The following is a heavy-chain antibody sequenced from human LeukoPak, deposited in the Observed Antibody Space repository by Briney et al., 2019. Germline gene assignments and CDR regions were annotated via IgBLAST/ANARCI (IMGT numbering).Heavy chain of an antibody. CDR1: GGSISSNY. CDR2: IHTSGST. CDR3: ARQVVVAANIYYFDY. D-gene: IGHD2-15*01. J-gene: IGHJ4*02. Sequence: SETLSLTCTVSGGSISSNYWSWIRQPAGKGLEWIGRIHTSGSTNYNPSLKSRVTMSVDTSKNQFSLKLSSVTAADTAVYYCARQVVVAANIYYFDYWGQGTLVTVSS. V-gene: IGHV4-4*07.